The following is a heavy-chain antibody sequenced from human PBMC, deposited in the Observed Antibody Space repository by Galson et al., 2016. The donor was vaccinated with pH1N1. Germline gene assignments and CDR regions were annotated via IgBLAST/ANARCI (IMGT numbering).Heavy chain of an antibody. Sequence: SVKVSCKASGYTFTNYGITWVRQAPGRGLEWMAWMSAYNGNTNYAQKFQGRVTMATDTPTNTAYMELRNLTSDDTAVYYCARDVRISLWLPDFWGQGTLVTVSS. CDR1: GYTFTNYG. CDR3: ARDVRISLWLPDF. D-gene: IGHD5-18*01. V-gene: IGHV1-18*01. J-gene: IGHJ4*02. CDR2: MSAYNGNT.